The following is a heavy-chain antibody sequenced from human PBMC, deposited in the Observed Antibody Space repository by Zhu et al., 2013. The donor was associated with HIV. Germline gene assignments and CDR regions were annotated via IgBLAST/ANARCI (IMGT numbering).Heavy chain of an antibody. CDR3: ARDYSSYYDILSL. Sequence: QVQLVQSGAEWGRPGASVKVSCKASGYTFNSYAISWVRQAPGQGLEWMGGIIPIFGTANYAQKFQGRVTITADESTSTAYMELSSLRSEDTAVYYCARDYSSYYDILSLWGQGTMVTVSS. CDR2: IIPIFGTA. J-gene: IGHJ3*01. CDR1: GYTFNSYA. D-gene: IGHD3-9*01. V-gene: IGHV1-69*13.